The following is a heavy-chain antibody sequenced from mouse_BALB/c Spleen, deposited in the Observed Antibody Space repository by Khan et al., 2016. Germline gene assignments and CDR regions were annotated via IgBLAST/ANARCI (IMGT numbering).Heavy chain of an antibody. D-gene: IGHD2-10*02. J-gene: IGHJ2*01. CDR3: TRQSYGNYESGYFDH. V-gene: IGHV3-8*02. CDR2: ISYSGRT. Sequence: EVQLQESGPSLVKPSQTLSLTCSVTGDSFTSGYWSWIRKFPGIKLDYMGYISYSGRTYYNPSLKSRISITRDTSKNQYYLQLHSLSTEYTATYYCTRQSYGNYESGYFDHSRQGTTLTLSS. CDR1: GDSFTSGY.